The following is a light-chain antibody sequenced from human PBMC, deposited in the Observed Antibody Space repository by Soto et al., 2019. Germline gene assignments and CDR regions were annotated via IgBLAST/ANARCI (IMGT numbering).Light chain of an antibody. Sequence: QSALTQPPSASGSFGQSVTISCTGTSSDVGGDNYVSWYQQHPGKAPKLMIYEVSERPSGVPDRFSGSKSGNTASLTASGLQADDEADYYCSSYSGTNYHYVLGTGTKLPVL. CDR1: SSDVGGDNY. V-gene: IGLV2-8*01. CDR3: SSYSGTNYHYV. J-gene: IGLJ1*01. CDR2: EVS.